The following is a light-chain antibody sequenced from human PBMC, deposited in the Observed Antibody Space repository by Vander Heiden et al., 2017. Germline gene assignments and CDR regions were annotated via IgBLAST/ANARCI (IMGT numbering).Light chain of an antibody. CDR1: QSVLHSSTKNNH. V-gene: IGKV4-1*01. Sequence: DIVMTQSPGSLAVSLGARATINCKSSQSVLHSSTKNNHLAWFQQKSGQPPKVLIYSASTRDSGVPDRFSGSGSGTDFTLTISRLEAEDVAVYYCQQYHGKPRTFGQGTKVEIK. CDR2: SAS. CDR3: QQYHGKPRT. J-gene: IGKJ1*01.